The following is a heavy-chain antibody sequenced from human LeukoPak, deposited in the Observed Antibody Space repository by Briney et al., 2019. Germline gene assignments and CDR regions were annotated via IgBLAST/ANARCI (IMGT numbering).Heavy chain of an antibody. CDR2: ISYDGSNK. J-gene: IGHJ4*02. D-gene: IGHD3-10*01. CDR1: GFTFSSYA. V-gene: IGHV3-30-3*02. CDR3: AKSPGYGAGSYIFDY. Sequence: GSLRLSCAASGFTFSSYAMHWVRQAPGKGLEWVAVISYDGSNKYYADSVKGRFTISRDNSRNTVYLQMSSLTPEDTAVYYCAKSPGYGAGSYIFDYWGQGTLVTVSS.